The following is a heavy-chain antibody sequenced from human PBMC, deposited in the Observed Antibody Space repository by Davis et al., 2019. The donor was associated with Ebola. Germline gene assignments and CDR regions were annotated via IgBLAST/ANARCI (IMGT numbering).Heavy chain of an antibody. V-gene: IGHV5-51*01. CDR3: ARRLDCSSTSCYTWFDP. Sequence: GESLKISCKGSGYSFTSYWIGWVRQMPGKGLEWMGIIYPGDSDTRYSPSFQGQVTISADKSISTAYLQWSSLKASDTAMYYCARRLDCSSTSCYTWFDPWGQGTLVTVSS. CDR2: IYPGDSDT. J-gene: IGHJ5*02. CDR1: GYSFTSYW. D-gene: IGHD2-2*02.